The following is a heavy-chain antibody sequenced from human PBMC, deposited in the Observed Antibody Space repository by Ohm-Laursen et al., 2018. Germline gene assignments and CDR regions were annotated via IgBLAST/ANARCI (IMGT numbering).Heavy chain of an antibody. V-gene: IGHV3-9*01. Sequence: SLRLSCTASGFTLDDHAMHWVRHAPGKGLEWVSGISWNSGSIGYADSVKGRFTISRDNSKNTLYLQMNSLRAEDTAVYYCARDFRDIVVVPAAIGFDYWGQGTLVTVSS. CDR2: ISWNSGSI. D-gene: IGHD2-2*02. CDR3: ARDFRDIVVVPAAIGFDY. J-gene: IGHJ4*02. CDR1: GFTLDDHA.